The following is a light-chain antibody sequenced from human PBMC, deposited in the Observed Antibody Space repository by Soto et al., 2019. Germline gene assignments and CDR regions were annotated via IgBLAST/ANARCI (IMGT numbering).Light chain of an antibody. Sequence: SYELTQPPSVSVAPGQTATITCGGNNIGSKSVHWYQEKPGQAPVLVVFDDTDRPSGIPERFSGSNSGNTATLTISRVEAGDEADYYYQVWHTSSDHPYVFGTGTKVTV. J-gene: IGLJ1*01. V-gene: IGLV3-21*02. CDR2: DDT. CDR3: QVWHTSSDHPYV. CDR1: NIGSKS.